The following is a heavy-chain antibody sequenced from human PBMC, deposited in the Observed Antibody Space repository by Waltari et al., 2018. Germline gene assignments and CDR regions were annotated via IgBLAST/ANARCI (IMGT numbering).Heavy chain of an antibody. J-gene: IGHJ4*02. D-gene: IGHD6-19*01. CDR1: GGSLSGYY. CDR3: EKQVAGSGWYLG. CDR2: VNYGGTT. V-gene: IGHV4-34*01. Sequence: QVRLQQWGAGLLKPSETLSLTCVVSGGSLSGYYWSWIRQPPGKGLEWIGEVNYGGTTKDNPSLKRRITVSIDTSNSQFSRNLNSVTAADTAVYYCEKQVAGSGWYLGWGQGTLVSVSS.